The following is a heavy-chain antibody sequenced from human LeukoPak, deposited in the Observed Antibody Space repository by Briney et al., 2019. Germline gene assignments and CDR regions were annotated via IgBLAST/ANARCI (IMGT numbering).Heavy chain of an antibody. CDR2: IYYSGST. J-gene: IGHJ6*03. CDR1: GGSISSSSYY. D-gene: IGHD3-22*01. V-gene: IGHV4-39*01. Sequence: SETLSLTCSVSGGSISSSSYYWGWIRQPPGKGLEWIGSIYYSGSTYYNPSLKSRVTISVDTSKNQFSLKLSSVTAADTAVYYCARYYYDSSGYAIYYYYMDVWGKGTTVTISS. CDR3: ARYYYDSSGYAIYYYYMDV.